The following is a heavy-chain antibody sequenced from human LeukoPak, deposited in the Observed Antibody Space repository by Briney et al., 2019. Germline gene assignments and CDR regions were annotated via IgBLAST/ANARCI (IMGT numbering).Heavy chain of an antibody. D-gene: IGHD6-19*01. V-gene: IGHV3-30*02. CDR2: IRYDGSNK. CDR3: ARAIEAGLYYFDY. CDR1: GFTFSSYG. Sequence: GGSLRLSCAASGFTFSSYGMHWVRQAPGKGLEWVAFIRYDGSNKYYADSVKGRFTISRDNSKNTLYLQMNSLRAEDTAVYYCARAIEAGLYYFDYWGQGTLVTVSS. J-gene: IGHJ4*02.